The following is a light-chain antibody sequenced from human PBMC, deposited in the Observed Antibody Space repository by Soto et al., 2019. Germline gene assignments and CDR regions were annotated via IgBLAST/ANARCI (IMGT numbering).Light chain of an antibody. V-gene: IGKV3-20*01. CDR1: QSVSSSY. Sequence: EIVLTQSPGTLSLSPGERATLSCRASQSVSSSYLAWYQQKPGQAPRLLIYGASSRATGIPDRFSGSGSGTDFTLTISRLEAEEVAVYYCQQYCGSPLFTFGPGTNVDIK. CDR3: QQYCGSPLFT. J-gene: IGKJ3*01. CDR2: GAS.